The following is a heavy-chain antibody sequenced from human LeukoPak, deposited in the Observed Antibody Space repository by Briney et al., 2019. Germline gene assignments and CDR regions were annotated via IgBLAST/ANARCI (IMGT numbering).Heavy chain of an antibody. D-gene: IGHD3-16*01. CDR3: AIIRIPRGGDY. V-gene: IGHV3-21*04. CDR1: GFTFCSYG. Sequence: GGSLRLSCAASGFTFCSYGMNWVRQVPGKGLEWVSSVSSSSNYIYYADPVKGRFTISRDNSKNTLYLQMNSLRAEDTAVYYCAIIRIPRGGDYWGQGTLVTVSS. CDR2: VSSSSNYI. J-gene: IGHJ4*02.